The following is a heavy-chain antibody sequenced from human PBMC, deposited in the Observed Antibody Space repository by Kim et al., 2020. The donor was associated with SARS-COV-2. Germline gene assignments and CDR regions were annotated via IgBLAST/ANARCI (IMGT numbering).Heavy chain of an antibody. Sequence: SETLSLTCAVYGGSFSGYYWSWIRQPPGKGLEWIGEINHSGSTNYNPSLKSRVTISVDTSKNQFSLKLSSVTAADTAVYYCAREGYDILTGYYRTFDYWGQGTLVTVSS. D-gene: IGHD3-9*01. J-gene: IGHJ4*02. V-gene: IGHV4-34*01. CDR3: AREGYDILTGYYRTFDY. CDR1: GGSFSGYY. CDR2: INHSGST.